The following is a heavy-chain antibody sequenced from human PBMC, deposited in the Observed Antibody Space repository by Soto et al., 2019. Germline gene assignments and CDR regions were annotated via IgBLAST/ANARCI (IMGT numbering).Heavy chain of an antibody. CDR2: IYSGGST. CDR1: GFTVSSNY. CDR3: ARDRTLAAAGVYYYYGMDV. D-gene: IGHD6-13*01. J-gene: IGHJ6*02. Sequence: EVQLVESGGGLVQPGGSLRLSCAASGFTVSSNYMSWVRQAPGKGLEWVSVIYSGGSTYYADSVKGRFTISRDNSKNTQYLQMNSLRAEDTAVYYCARDRTLAAAGVYYYYGMDVWGQGTTVNVSS. V-gene: IGHV3-66*01.